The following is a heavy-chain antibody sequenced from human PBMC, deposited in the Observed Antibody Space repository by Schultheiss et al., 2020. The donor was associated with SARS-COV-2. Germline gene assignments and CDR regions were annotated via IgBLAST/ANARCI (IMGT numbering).Heavy chain of an antibody. CDR2: IYFTGIT. Sequence: SETLSLTCSVSGSSITGFFWTWIRQPPGKGLDPIGNIYFTGITKYNPSLKSRVTISIDTSKNQFSLKLGSVTAADTAVYFCARATRVESLFSVRGVHLDYWGRGTQVTVSS. CDR3: ARATRVESLFSVRGVHLDY. CDR1: GSSITGFF. V-gene: IGHV4-59*01. J-gene: IGHJ4*02. D-gene: IGHD3-16*01.